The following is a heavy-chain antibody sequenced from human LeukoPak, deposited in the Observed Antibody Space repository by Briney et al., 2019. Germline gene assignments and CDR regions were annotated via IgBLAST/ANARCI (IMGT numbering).Heavy chain of an antibody. Sequence: ASVKVSCKASGYTFTSYGISWVRQAPGQGLEWMGWISAYNGNTNYAQKLQGRVTMTTDTSTSTAYMELRSLRSDDTAVYYCARVSHGYCSGGSCFSSSWFDPWGQGTLVTASS. D-gene: IGHD2-15*01. V-gene: IGHV1-18*01. CDR3: ARVSHGYCSGGSCFSSSWFDP. J-gene: IGHJ5*02. CDR2: ISAYNGNT. CDR1: GYTFTSYG.